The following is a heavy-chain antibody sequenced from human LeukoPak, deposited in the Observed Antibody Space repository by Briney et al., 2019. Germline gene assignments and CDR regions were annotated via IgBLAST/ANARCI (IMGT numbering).Heavy chain of an antibody. CDR2: IKQDETEI. J-gene: IGHJ5*02. D-gene: IGHD1-26*01. CDR3: ARLNWDDGEVSGFDQ. Sequence: GGSLRLSCTTSGFSFRNTWMSWVRQAPGKGLEWVANIKQDETEIYYADSMKGRFTISRDNAKRSLYLQMSNLRVEDTAVYYCARLNWDDGEVSGFDQWGQGTLVTVSS. V-gene: IGHV3-7*01. CDR1: GFSFRNTW.